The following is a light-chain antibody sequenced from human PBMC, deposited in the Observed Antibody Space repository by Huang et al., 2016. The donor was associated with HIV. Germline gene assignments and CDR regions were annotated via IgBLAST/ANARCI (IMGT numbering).Light chain of an antibody. CDR2: GAS. J-gene: IGKJ4*01. CDR3: QQLNSYPLT. Sequence: IHLTQSPSSLSAFVGDRVTITCRASQDISNYLAWYQLKPGMVPKLLIYGASTLQGGVPSRFSGTGSGADVTLTSSSLQPEDFATYFCQQLNSYPLTFGGGTKVEIK. V-gene: IGKV1-9*01. CDR1: QDISNY.